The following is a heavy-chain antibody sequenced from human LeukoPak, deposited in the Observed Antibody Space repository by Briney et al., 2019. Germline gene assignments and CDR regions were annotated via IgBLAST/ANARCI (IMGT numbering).Heavy chain of an antibody. Sequence: SETLSLTCTVSGGSISSSSYYWGWVRQPPGKGLEWIGRIYYSGSTYYNPSLKSRVTISVDTSKNQFSLKLSSVTAADTAVYYCARGVYWFDPWGQGTLVTVSS. CDR2: IYYSGST. V-gene: IGHV4-39*01. CDR1: GGSISSSSYY. D-gene: IGHD6-13*01. CDR3: ARGVYWFDP. J-gene: IGHJ5*02.